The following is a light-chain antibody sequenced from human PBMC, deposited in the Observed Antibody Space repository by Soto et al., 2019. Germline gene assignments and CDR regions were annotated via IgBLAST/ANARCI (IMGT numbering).Light chain of an antibody. CDR1: NIGNKR. CDR2: YDS. V-gene: IGLV3-21*04. CDR3: QVWDIMTDNYV. J-gene: IGLJ1*01. Sequence: SYELTQPPSVSVAPEKTATITCGGNNIGNKRVHWYRQKPGQAPVLVISYDSDRPSGIPERFSGSNSGNTATLTISRVEDGDEADYYCQVWDIMTDNYVFGPGTKVPVL.